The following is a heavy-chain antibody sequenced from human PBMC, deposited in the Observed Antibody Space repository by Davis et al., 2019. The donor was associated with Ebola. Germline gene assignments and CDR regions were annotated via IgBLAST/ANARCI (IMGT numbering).Heavy chain of an antibody. J-gene: IGHJ3*02. D-gene: IGHD1-26*01. V-gene: IGHV1-18*04. CDR2: ILSDNGDT. Sequence: AASVKVSCKASGYTFTGYYVNWVRQAPGQGLEWMGWILSDNGDTNYAQNYQGRVTMTTETSTSTAYMELRSLTSDDTAVYFCARTSIVGTTTTASDIWGQGTMVTVSS. CDR3: ARTSIVGTTTTASDI. CDR1: GYTFTGYY.